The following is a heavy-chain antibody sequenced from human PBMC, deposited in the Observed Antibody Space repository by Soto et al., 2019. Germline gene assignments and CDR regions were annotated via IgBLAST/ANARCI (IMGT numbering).Heavy chain of an antibody. J-gene: IGHJ4*02. Sequence: SETLSLTCTVSGGSISSSSYYWGWIRQPPGKGLEWIGGIYYSGSTYYNPSLKSRVTISVDTSKNQFSLKLSSVTAADTAVYYCARQSRYSSSWYYFGYWGQGTLVTVSS. CDR3: ARQSRYSSSWYYFGY. CDR2: IYYSGST. D-gene: IGHD6-13*01. V-gene: IGHV4-39*01. CDR1: GGSISSSSYY.